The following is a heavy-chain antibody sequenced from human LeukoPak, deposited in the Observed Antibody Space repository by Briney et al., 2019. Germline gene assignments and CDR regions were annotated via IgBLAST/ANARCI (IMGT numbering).Heavy chain of an antibody. V-gene: IGHV3-30*03. CDR1: GFTFSSYG. J-gene: IGHJ4*02. CDR3: ARGGLRRYFDY. D-gene: IGHD4-17*01. Sequence: GGSLRLSCAASGFTFSSYGMHWVRQAPGKGLEWVAVISYDGSNKYYADSVKGRFTISRDNSKNTLYLQINSLRADDTAVYYCARGGLRRYFDYWGQGTLVTVSS. CDR2: ISYDGSNK.